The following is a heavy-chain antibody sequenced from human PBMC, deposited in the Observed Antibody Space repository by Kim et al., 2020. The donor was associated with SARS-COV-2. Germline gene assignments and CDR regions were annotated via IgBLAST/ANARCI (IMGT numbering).Heavy chain of an antibody. J-gene: IGHJ4*02. Sequence: TSKAQKLQGRVTMNTDTSTSTAYMELRSLRSDDTAVYYCARGSARQVDYWGQGTLVTVSS. V-gene: IGHV1-18*01. CDR2: T. CDR3: ARGSARQVDY. D-gene: IGHD6-6*01.